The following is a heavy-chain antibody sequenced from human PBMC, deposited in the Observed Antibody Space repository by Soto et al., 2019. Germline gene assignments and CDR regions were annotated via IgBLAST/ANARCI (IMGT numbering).Heavy chain of an antibody. V-gene: IGHV4-38-2*02. D-gene: IGHD4-17*01. J-gene: IGHJ4*02. CDR3: ARQLFISDYFYYFDY. CDR1: GYSISSGYY. Sequence: ETLSLTCTVSGYSISSGYYRGWIRQPPGKGLEWIGSIYHSGSSYYNPSLKSRVTILVDTSKNQFSLKLSSVTAADTAVYNCARQLFISDYFYYFDYWGQGALVTVSS. CDR2: IYHSGSS.